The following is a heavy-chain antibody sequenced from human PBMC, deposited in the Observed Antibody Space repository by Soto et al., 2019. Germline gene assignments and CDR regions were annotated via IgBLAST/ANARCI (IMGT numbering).Heavy chain of an antibody. CDR2: ISYDGSNK. J-gene: IGHJ4*02. V-gene: IGHV3-30*18. Sequence: GGSLRLSCAASGFTFSSYGMHWVRQAPGKGLEWVAVISYDGSNKYYADSVKGRFTISRDNSKNTLYLQMNSLRAEDTAVYYCAKDEDLFRYCSSTSCYPGYFDYWGQGTLVTVSS. CDR1: GFTFSSYG. D-gene: IGHD2-2*01. CDR3: AKDEDLFRYCSSTSCYPGYFDY.